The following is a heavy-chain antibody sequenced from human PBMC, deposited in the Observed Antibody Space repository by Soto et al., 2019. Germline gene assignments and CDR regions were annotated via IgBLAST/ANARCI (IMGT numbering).Heavy chain of an antibody. CDR1: GYTFTSYA. Sequence: QVQLVQSGAEVKKPGASVKVSCKASGYTFTSYAMHWVRQAPGQRLEWMGWINAGNGNTKYSQKFQGRVTITRDTSASTAYKELSSLRSEDTAVYYWARQAEGGYTYGYWGQGTLVTVSS. J-gene: IGHJ4*02. CDR2: INAGNGNT. D-gene: IGHD5-12*01. CDR3: ARQAEGGYTYGY. V-gene: IGHV1-3*01.